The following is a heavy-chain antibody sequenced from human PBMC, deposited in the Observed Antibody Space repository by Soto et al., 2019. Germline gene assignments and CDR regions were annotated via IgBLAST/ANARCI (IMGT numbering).Heavy chain of an antibody. J-gene: IGHJ3*02. CDR1: GYTFTGYY. Sequence: ASVKVSCKASGYTFTGYYMHWLRQAPGQGLEWMGWINPNSGGTNYAQKFQGWVTMTRDTSISTAYMELSRLRSDDTAVYYCARVPRVGATDRGAFDIWGQGTMVTVSS. V-gene: IGHV1-2*04. CDR2: INPNSGGT. CDR3: ARVPRVGATDRGAFDI. D-gene: IGHD1-26*01.